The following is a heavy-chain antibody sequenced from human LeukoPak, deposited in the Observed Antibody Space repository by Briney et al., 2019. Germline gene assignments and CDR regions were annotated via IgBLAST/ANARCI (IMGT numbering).Heavy chain of an antibody. CDR1: GFTFDDYA. CDR2: ISWNSGSI. J-gene: IGHJ6*03. CDR3: AKDKHYGTMDV. Sequence: GRSLRLSCAASGFTFDDYAMHWVRQAPGEGLEWVSGISWNSGSIGYADSVKGRFTISRDNAKNSLYLQMNSLRAEDTALYYCAKDKHYGTMDVWGKGTTVTVSS. V-gene: IGHV3-9*01. D-gene: IGHD4-17*01.